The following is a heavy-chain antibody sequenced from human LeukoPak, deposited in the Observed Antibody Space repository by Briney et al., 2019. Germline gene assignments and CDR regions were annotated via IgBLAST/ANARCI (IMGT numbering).Heavy chain of an antibody. J-gene: IGHJ5*02. CDR2: IGSISSYI. Sequence: GGSLRLSCAASGFVFSRYSMSWVRQAPGKGLEWVSSIGSISSYIYYADSVKGRFTISRDNAENSLYLQMNSLSAEDTAVYYCAKSACSGGSCYPPTLNWFDPWGQGTLVTVSS. CDR3: AKSACSGGSCYPPTLNWFDP. CDR1: GFVFSRYS. D-gene: IGHD2-15*01. V-gene: IGHV3-21*01.